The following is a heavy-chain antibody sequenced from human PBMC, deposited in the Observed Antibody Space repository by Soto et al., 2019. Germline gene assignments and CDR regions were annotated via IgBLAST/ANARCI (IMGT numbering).Heavy chain of an antibody. CDR3: ARSSLSYYDFWSGYLDNWFDP. V-gene: IGHV4-59*01. J-gene: IGHJ5*02. Sequence: PSETLSLTCTVSGGSISSYYWNWIRQPPGKGLEWIGYIYYSGSTNYNPSLESRVTISVDTSKNQFSLKLSSVTAADTAVYYCARSSLSYYDFWSGYLDNWFDPWGQGTLVTVSS. D-gene: IGHD3-3*01. CDR1: GGSISSYY. CDR2: IYYSGST.